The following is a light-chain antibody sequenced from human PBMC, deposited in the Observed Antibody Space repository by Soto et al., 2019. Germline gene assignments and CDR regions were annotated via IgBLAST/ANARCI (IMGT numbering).Light chain of an antibody. CDR1: QTIDNS. V-gene: IGKV1-39*01. Sequence: DLQMTQSPPSLSASVGDRVTITCRASQTIDNSLNWYQQKPGKAPKLLIYGSSILRSGVPSKFSGSGSGIDFSLTISSLQLDNFATYSCQPGYNIPFTFGTGTKVDI. CDR2: GSS. CDR3: QPGYNIPFT. J-gene: IGKJ3*01.